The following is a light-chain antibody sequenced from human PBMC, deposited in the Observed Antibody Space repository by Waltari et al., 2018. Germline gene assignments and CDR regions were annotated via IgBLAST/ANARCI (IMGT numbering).Light chain of an antibody. J-gene: IGKJ1*01. Sequence: IMLTQSPGTLSLSPGERATLSCRASQSISRYLAWYQQKPGQAPRLLIYGASTRATGLPDRCSGSWSGTDFSLTISGLEPEDSAVYYCQHHFRLPATFGQGTKVEIK. CDR3: QHHFRLPAT. V-gene: IGKV3-20*01. CDR1: QSISRY. CDR2: GAS.